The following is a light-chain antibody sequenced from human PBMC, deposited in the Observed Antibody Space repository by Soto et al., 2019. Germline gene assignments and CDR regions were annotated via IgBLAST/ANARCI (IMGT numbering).Light chain of an antibody. Sequence: QSVLTPPPSASGTPGQRVTISCSRRSSNIESNYVYWYQQLPGSAPKLLIYRNDPRPSGVPDRFSGSKSGTSASLAISGLRSEDEADYYCAAWDDSLSALVFGGGTQLTVL. CDR3: AAWDDSLSALV. CDR2: RND. J-gene: IGLJ3*02. V-gene: IGLV1-47*01. CDR1: SSNIESNY.